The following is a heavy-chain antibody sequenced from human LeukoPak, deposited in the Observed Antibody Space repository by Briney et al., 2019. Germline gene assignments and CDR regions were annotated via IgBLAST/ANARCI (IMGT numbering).Heavy chain of an antibody. CDR1: GGTFSSYA. CDR2: IIPILGIA. J-gene: IGHJ4*02. V-gene: IGHV1-69*04. CDR3: ARLADILTGYYAEGFDY. D-gene: IGHD3-9*01. Sequence: GASVKVSCKASGGTFSSYAISWVRQAPGQGLEWMGRIIPILGIANYAQKFQGRVTITADKSTSTAYMELSSLRSEDTAVYYCARLADILTGYYAEGFDYWGQGTLVTVPS.